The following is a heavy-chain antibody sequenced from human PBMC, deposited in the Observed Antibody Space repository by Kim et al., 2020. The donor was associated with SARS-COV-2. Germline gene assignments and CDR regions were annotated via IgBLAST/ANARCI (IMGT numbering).Heavy chain of an antibody. Sequence: GGSLRLSCAASGFTFSNYGMHWVRQAPEKGLEWVGVITSDASSEKTAYTAPGKGRFIIARDDSKNTVYLQMNSLKTEDTAIYYCATGEMDWGQGTLVTVS. CDR2: ITSDASSEKT. V-gene: IGHV3-15*01. CDR1: GFTFSNYG. CDR3: ATGEMD. J-gene: IGHJ4*02. D-gene: IGHD2-8*01.